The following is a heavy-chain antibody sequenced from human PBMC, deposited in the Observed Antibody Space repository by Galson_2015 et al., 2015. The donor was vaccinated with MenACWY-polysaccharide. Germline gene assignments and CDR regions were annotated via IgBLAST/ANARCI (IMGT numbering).Heavy chain of an antibody. Sequence: SVKVSCKASGYTFSSYDINWVRQATGQRLEWMGWTNPNSGNTGYAQKFQGRVTMTRNTSISTAYMELSSLTSEDTAVYYCARGRRDTAVAAPAAVLLDYWGQGILVTVSS. V-gene: IGHV1-8*01. D-gene: IGHD6-19*01. CDR3: ARGRRDTAVAAPAAVLLDY. CDR2: TNPNSGNT. J-gene: IGHJ4*02. CDR1: GYTFSSYD.